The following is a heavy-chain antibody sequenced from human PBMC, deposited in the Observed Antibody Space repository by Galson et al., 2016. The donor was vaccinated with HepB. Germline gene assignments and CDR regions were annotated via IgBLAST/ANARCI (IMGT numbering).Heavy chain of an antibody. CDR2: ISGSSTII. CDR1: GFTFSSYS. Sequence: SLRLSCAASGFTFSSYSMNWVRQAPGKGLEWVSYISGSSTIIYYADSVKGRFTISRDNANNSLYLQMNSLRDEDTAVYYCARHLSVGSWKFDYWGQGALVTVSS. V-gene: IGHV3-48*02. J-gene: IGHJ4*02. CDR3: ARHLSVGSWKFDY. D-gene: IGHD2-15*01.